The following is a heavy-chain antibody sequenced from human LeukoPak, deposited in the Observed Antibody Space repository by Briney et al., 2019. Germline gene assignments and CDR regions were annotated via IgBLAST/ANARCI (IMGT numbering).Heavy chain of an antibody. D-gene: IGHD2-2*03. CDR1: GGTFSSYA. CDR3: ARQAGYCSSTSCSLNWFDP. V-gene: IGHV1-69*13. J-gene: IGHJ5*02. CDR2: IIPIFGTA. Sequence: SVKVSRKASGGTFSSYAISWVRQAPGQGLEWMGGIIPIFGTASYAQKFQGRVTITADESTSTAYMELSSLRSEDTAVYYCARQAGYCSSTSCSLNWFDPWGQGTLVTVSS.